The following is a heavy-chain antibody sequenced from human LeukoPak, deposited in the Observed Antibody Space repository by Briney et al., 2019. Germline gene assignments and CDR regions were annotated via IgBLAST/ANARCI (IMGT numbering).Heavy chain of an antibody. V-gene: IGHV1-46*01. Sequence: ASVKVSCKASGYTFTSYYMHWVRQAPGQGLEWMGIINPSGGSTSYAQRFQGRVTMTRDTSTSTVYMELSSLRSEDTAVYYCASDSMVRGVPEVAGASPYYYYYGMDVWGQRTTVTVSS. CDR2: INPSGGST. J-gene: IGHJ6*02. CDR3: ASDSMVRGVPEVAGASPYYYYYGMDV. D-gene: IGHD3-10*01. CDR1: GYTFTSYY.